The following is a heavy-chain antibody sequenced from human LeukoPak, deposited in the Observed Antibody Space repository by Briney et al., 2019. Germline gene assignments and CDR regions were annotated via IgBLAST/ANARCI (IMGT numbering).Heavy chain of an antibody. CDR2: INPNSGGT. D-gene: IGHD1-1*01. J-gene: IGHJ4*02. CDR3: ARPTAGPYTFDY. V-gene: IGHV1-2*02. Sequence: ASVKVSCKASGYTFTGYYMHWVRQAPGQGLEWMGWINPNSGGTNYAQKFQGRVTITRDTSASTAYMELSSLRSEDTAVYYCARPTAGPYTFDYWGQGTLVTVSS. CDR1: GYTFTGYY.